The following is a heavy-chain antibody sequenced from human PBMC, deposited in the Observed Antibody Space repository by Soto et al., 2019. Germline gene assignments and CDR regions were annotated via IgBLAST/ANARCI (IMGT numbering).Heavy chain of an antibody. CDR3: ARDRGDYEGLVPCSFDH. V-gene: IGHV3-21*01. Sequence: PGGSLRLSCAASGFTFSSYWMHWVRQAPGKGLEWVSSISSRSRSIYYADSQKGRFTTSRDNTKNSQYLQMNNLRAEDTAVYYCARDRGDYEGLVPCSFDHWGQETLVTVS. CDR1: GFTFSSYW. CDR2: ISSRSRSI. J-gene: IGHJ4*02. D-gene: IGHD4-17*01.